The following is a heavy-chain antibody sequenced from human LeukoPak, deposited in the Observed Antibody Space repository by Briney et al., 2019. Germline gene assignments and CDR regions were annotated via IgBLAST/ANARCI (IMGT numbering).Heavy chain of an antibody. CDR1: GGSFSGYY. J-gene: IGHJ4*02. D-gene: IGHD2-2*03. CDR3: ARGLDLDFDY. CDR2: INHSGST. Sequence: SETLSLTCAVYGGSFSGYYWSWIRLPPGKGLEWIGEINHSGSTNYNPSLKSRVTISVDTSKNQFSLKLSSVTAADTAVYYCARGLDLDFDYWGQGTLVTVSS. V-gene: IGHV4-34*01.